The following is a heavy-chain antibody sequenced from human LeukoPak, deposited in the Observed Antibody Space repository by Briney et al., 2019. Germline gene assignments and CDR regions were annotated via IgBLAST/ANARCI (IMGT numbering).Heavy chain of an antibody. CDR1: GLILGDYA. CDR2: ISGNSGSI. J-gene: IGHJ6*03. D-gene: IGHD1-14*01. CDR3: AIGAGDMDV. V-gene: IGHV3-9*01. Sequence: GEPLRLSCAPSGLILGDYAMHCVRQAPGKGLEWVSGISGNSGSIGYADSVKGRFTISRDHAKNSVYLQVNSLRPHDTALYYCAIGAGDMDVWGKGTTVTVSS.